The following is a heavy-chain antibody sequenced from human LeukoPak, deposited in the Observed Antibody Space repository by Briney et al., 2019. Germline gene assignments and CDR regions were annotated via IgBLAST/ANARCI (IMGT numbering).Heavy chain of an antibody. V-gene: IGHV4-38-2*02. Sequence: PSESLSLTCSVSGYSFSSDYYSGLRRPPPGGGQWWSGSICRSGSTYYKPSLKGRVTISVDTSKNQFSLKLSSVIAADTAVYYCARANYYDSSGYSRGAFDIWGQGTMVTVSS. CDR1: GYSFSSDYY. J-gene: IGHJ3*02. CDR3: ARANYYDSSGYSRGAFDI. D-gene: IGHD3-22*01. CDR2: ICRSGST.